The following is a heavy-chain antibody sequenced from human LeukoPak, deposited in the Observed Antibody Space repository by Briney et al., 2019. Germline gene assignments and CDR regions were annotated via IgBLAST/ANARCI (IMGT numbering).Heavy chain of an antibody. CDR2: ISGTGGTT. D-gene: IGHD1-26*01. CDR3: AKDAHSGSYFDY. CDR1: GFTFSSXA. V-gene: IGHV3-23*01. J-gene: IGHJ4*01. Sequence: PGGSLRLSCAASGFTFSSXAMCWVRQAPGKGLEWVSLISGTGGTTYYADSVKGRLTISRDNSKNTLYLQMNSLRVEDTAVYYCAKDAHSGSYFDYWGQGILVTVSS.